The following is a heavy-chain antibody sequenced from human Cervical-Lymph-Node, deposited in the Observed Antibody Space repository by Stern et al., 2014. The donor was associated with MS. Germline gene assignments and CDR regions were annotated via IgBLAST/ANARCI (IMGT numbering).Heavy chain of an antibody. Sequence: VQLVQSGAEVKKPGSSMKVSCKASGGTFSSDAIGWVRQAPGQGLEWMGGIIPIFETANYAQKFQGRVTITADQSTKTAYLELSSLTSGDTAMYFGASGTRSSWYFDFWGQGTLVTVST. CDR2: IIPIFETA. D-gene: IGHD6-13*01. J-gene: IGHJ4*02. V-gene: IGHV1-69*01. CDR3: ASGTRSSWYFDF. CDR1: GGTFSSDA.